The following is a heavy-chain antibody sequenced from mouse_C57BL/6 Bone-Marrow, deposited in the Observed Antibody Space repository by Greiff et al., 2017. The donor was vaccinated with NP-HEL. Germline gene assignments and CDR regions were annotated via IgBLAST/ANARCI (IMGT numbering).Heavy chain of an antibody. V-gene: IGHV1-26*01. CDR2: INPNNGGT. CDR3: ARCGLSPLYYAMDY. D-gene: IGHD3-2*02. Sequence: EVQLQQSGPELVKPGASVKISCKASGYTFTDYYMNWVKQSHGKSLEWIGDINPNNGGTSYNQKFKGKATLTVDKSSSTAYMELRSLTSEDSAVYYCARCGLSPLYYAMDYWGQGTSVTVSS. J-gene: IGHJ4*01. CDR1: GYTFTDYY.